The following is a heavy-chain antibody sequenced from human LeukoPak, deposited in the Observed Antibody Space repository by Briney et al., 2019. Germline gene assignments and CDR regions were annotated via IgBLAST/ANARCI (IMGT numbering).Heavy chain of an antibody. Sequence: SQTLSLTCAISGDSVSSNSATWNWIRQSPSRGLEWLGRTYYGSKWLNDYAPSVKSRIIVNADTSKSQFSLQLKSVTPEDTAVYFCARDSALGLDVFDIWGQGTMVTVSS. CDR1: GDSVSSNSAT. D-gene: IGHD7-27*01. CDR3: ARDSALGLDVFDI. V-gene: IGHV6-1*01. CDR2: TYYGSKWLN. J-gene: IGHJ3*02.